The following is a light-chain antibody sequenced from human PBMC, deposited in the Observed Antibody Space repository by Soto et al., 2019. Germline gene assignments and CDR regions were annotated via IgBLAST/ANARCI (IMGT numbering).Light chain of an antibody. CDR2: GAS. V-gene: IGKV3-20*01. CDR1: QSIRRGY. J-gene: IGKJ1*01. CDR3: QQYDSSGT. Sequence: DSVLTQSPGTLSLSPGEGATLSCRASQSIRRGYLAWYQQKPGQAPRLLIYGASSRATGIPDRFSGSGSGTDFTLTISRLEPEDFAVYYCQQYDSSGTFGQGTKV.